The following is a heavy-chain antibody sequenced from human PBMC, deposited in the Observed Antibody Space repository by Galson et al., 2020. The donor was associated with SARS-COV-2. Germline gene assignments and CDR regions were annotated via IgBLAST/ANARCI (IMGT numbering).Heavy chain of an antibody. CDR2: ISYDGSNK. CDR3: ARGGIVDTAISDDAFDI. Sequence: GESLKISCAASGFTFSSYGMHWVRQAPGKGLEWVAVISYDGSNKYYADSVKGRFTISRDNSKNTLYLQMNSLRAEDTAVYYCARGGIVDTAISDDAFDIWGQGTMVTVSS. V-gene: IGHV3-30*03. J-gene: IGHJ3*02. CDR1: GFTFSSYG. D-gene: IGHD5-18*01.